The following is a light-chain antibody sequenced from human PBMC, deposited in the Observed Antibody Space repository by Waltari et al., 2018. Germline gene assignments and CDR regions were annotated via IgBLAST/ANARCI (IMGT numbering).Light chain of an antibody. V-gene: IGKV4-1*01. J-gene: IGKJ2*02. CDR3: QQYYSIPRT. Sequence: IVMTQSPDSLAVSLGESAPIHGNSSQRVLYNSDNKNYLACYQQKPGQPPKLLISWAAIQESGVPDRFSGSGSGTDFTLSISSLQAEDVPVYYCQQYYSIPRTYGQGTKLEIK. CDR1: QRVLYNSDNKNY. CDR2: WAA.